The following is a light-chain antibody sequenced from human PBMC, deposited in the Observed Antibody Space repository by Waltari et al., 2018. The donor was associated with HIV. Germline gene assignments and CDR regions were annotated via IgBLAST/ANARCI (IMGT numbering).Light chain of an antibody. J-gene: IGKJ2*01. Sequence: EIVLTQSPLTLSVSPGERAILSCRASQTIDTNLAWYQQTPGQAPRLLIYAASTRAPGIPPKFSGSGSGTRFTLTISSLQSEDFAVYYCQQYNVWPPNTFGQGTKVEIK. CDR1: QTIDTN. CDR3: QQYNVWPPNT. CDR2: AAS. V-gene: IGKV3-15*01.